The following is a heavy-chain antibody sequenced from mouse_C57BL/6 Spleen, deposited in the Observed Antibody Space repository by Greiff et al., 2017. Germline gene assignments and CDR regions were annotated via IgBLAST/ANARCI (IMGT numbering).Heavy chain of an antibody. CDR3: ARRGLLWAMDY. J-gene: IGHJ4*01. CDR1: GYTFTSYW. V-gene: IGHV1-69*01. CDR2: IDPSDSYT. Sequence: QVQLQQPGAELVMPGASVKLSCKASGYTFTSYWMHWVKQRPGQGLEWIGEIDPSDSYTNYNQKFKGKSTLTVDKSSSTAYMQLSSLTSEDSAVYYCARRGLLWAMDYWGQGTSVTVSS. D-gene: IGHD1-1*02.